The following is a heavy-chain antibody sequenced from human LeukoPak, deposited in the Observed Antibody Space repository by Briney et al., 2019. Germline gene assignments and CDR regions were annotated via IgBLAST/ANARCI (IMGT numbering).Heavy chain of an antibody. CDR2: ISSSRSYI. Sequence: GXSLRLSCAASGFTFSSYSMNWVRQAPGKGLEWVSSISSSRSYIYYADSVKGRLTIYRDNAKNSLYLQMNSLRAEDTAVYYCARDYYYGSGGYFDYWGQGTLVTVSS. CDR1: GFTFSSYS. V-gene: IGHV3-21*01. CDR3: ARDYYYGSGGYFDY. J-gene: IGHJ4*02. D-gene: IGHD3-10*01.